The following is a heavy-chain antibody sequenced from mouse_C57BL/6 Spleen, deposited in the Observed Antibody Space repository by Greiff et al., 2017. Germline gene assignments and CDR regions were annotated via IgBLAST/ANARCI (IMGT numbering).Heavy chain of an antibody. CDR2: IYPGDGDT. Sequence: QVKLQQSGPELVKPGASVKISCKASGYAFSSSWLNWLKQRPGTGLEWIGRIYPGDGDTNYNGKFKSKATLTADKSSSTAYMQLSSLTSEDSAVYFCANYYGSSGYWGQGTTLTVSS. D-gene: IGHD1-1*01. V-gene: IGHV1-82*01. J-gene: IGHJ2*01. CDR1: GYAFSSSW. CDR3: ANYYGSSGY.